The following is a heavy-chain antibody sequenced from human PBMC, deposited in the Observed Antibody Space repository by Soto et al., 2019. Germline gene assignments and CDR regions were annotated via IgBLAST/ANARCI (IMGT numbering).Heavy chain of an antibody. CDR2: IGAAGDT. V-gene: IGHV3-13*01. D-gene: IGHD5-12*01. J-gene: IGHJ6*02. CDR1: GFTFNNYD. Sequence: GGSLRLSCAASGFTFNNYDMHWVRQATGKGLEWVAVIGAAGDTHYPGSVKGRFTISRENGKNSVYLQMNSLRAGDTAIYYCAGDSGYDLTQPGMDVWGQGTTVTVSS. CDR3: AGDSGYDLTQPGMDV.